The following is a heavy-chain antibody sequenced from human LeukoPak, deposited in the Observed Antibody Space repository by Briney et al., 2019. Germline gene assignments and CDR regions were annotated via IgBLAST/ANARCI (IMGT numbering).Heavy chain of an antibody. CDR1: GGTFSSYA. V-gene: IGHV1-69*13. J-gene: IGHJ6*04. D-gene: IGHD2-15*01. CDR2: IIPIFGTA. Sequence: SVKVSCKASGGTFSSYAISWVRQAPGQGLEWMGGIIPIFGTANYAQKFQGRVTITADESTSTAYMELSSLRSEDTAVYYCARGSDIVVVVAAIPYYYGMDVWGKGTTATVSS. CDR3: ARGSDIVVVVAAIPYYYGMDV.